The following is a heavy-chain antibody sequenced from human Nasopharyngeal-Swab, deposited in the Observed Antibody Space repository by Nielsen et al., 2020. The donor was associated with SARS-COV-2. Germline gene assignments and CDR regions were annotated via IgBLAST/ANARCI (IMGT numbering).Heavy chain of an antibody. D-gene: IGHD5-18*01. J-gene: IGHJ6*03. V-gene: IGHV4-59*01. CDR1: GGSISSYY. CDR3: AREPRGYSYGLGMDYYYMDV. CDR2: IYYSGST. Sequence: SETLSLTCTVSGGSISSYYWSWIRQPPGKGLEWIGDIYYSGSTNYNPSLKSRVTISVDTSKNQFSLKLSSVTAADTAVYYCAREPRGYSYGLGMDYYYMDVWGKGTTVTVSS.